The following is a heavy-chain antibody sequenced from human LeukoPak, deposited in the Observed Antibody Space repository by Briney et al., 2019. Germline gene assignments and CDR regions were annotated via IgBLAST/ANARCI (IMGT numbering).Heavy chain of an antibody. J-gene: IGHJ4*02. CDR2: INSAGSST. D-gene: IGHD2-21*02. CDR3: ARVSAYCGGDCYKFDY. CDR1: GFTFSSYW. V-gene: IGHV3-74*01. Sequence: GGSLRLSCAASGFTFSSYWMHWVRHAPGKGLVWVSRINSAGSSTSYADSVKGRFTISRDNAKNTLYLQMNSLRAEDTAVYYCARVSAYCGGDCYKFDYWGQGTLVTVSS.